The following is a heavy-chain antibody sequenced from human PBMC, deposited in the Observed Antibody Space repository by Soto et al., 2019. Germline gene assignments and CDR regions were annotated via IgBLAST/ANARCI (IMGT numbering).Heavy chain of an antibody. D-gene: IGHD3-9*01. CDR1: GFTFTAYS. CDR2: ISYDGSNT. Sequence: QVHLVESGGGVVQPGGSLRLACAASGFTFTAYSMHWVRQTPGKGLQWVAVISYDGSNTYFADSVKGRFTVSRDNVNNTLYLHMNGLRPEDTALFSCASQLTLTGARRAIDFWGQGTLVVVSS. CDR3: ASQLTLTGARRAIDF. V-gene: IGHV3-30*01. J-gene: IGHJ4*02.